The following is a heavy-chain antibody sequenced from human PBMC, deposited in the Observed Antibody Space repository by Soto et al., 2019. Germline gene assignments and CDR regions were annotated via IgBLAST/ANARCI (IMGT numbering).Heavy chain of an antibody. Sequence: TLSLTCTVSGGSISSYYWSWILQPPGKALEWLAVIYWDDSKHYSPSLRSRLTITKDTSKNQAVLTMTNMDPMDTGTYSCAHIGVSRWFDFWGQGTLVTVSS. CDR2: IYWDDSK. CDR3: AHIGVSRWFDF. D-gene: IGHD6-13*01. J-gene: IGHJ4*02. V-gene: IGHV2-5*08. CDR1: GGSISSYYW.